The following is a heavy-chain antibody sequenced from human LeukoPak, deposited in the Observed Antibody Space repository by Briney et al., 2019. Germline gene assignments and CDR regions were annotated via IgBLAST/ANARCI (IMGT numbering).Heavy chain of an antibody. V-gene: IGHV3-23*01. J-gene: IGHJ6*02. CDR1: GFPFSSYA. Sequence: GGSLSLSCAASGFPFSSYAMSWVRQAPGKGLEWVSDITGSGGRTYYADYVKGRFTISRDNSKNTLYLQMNSLRAEDTAVYYCAKDTPHGRDIVVVPAAIYAPGYYYGMDVWGQGTTVTVSS. CDR2: ITGSGGRT. D-gene: IGHD2-2*01. CDR3: AKDTPHGRDIVVVPAAIYAPGYYYGMDV.